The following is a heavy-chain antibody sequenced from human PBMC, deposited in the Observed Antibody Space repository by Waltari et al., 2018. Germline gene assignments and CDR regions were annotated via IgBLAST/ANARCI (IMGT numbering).Heavy chain of an antibody. J-gene: IGHJ4*02. CDR1: GFPFSRYA. V-gene: IGHV3-30-3*01. CDR2: ISYDGSHK. D-gene: IGHD3-22*01. Sequence: QVQLVESGGGVVQPGRSLRLSCAASGFPFSRYAIHWGRQAPGKGLEWVAVISYDGSHKYYADSVKGRFTISRDSSKNTLFLQMNSLRVEDTAVYYCARDIAYHDSSGYYPYYFDYWGQGALVTVSS. CDR3: ARDIAYHDSSGYYPYYFDY.